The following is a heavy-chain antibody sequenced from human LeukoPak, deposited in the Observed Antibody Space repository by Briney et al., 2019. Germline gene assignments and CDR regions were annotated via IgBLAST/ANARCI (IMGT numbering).Heavy chain of an antibody. Sequence: GSLRLSCAAPGVTLSGSAMHRGRQAFGERVGWGCRIRSKANSYATAYAASVKGRFTISRDDSKNTAYLQMNSLKTEDTAVYYCAKSWGMTTVAPFDYWGQGTLVTVSS. D-gene: IGHD4-23*01. CDR2: IRSKANSYAT. CDR3: AKSWGMTTVAPFDY. J-gene: IGHJ4*02. V-gene: IGHV3-73*01. CDR1: GVTLSGSA.